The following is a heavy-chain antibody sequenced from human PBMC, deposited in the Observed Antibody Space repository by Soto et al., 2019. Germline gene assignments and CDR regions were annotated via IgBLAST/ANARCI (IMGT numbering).Heavy chain of an antibody. CDR3: ARDSSQGYSYYGTHV. CDR1: GGSISSGGYY. V-gene: IGHV4-30-4*08. Sequence: SETLSLTCTVSGGSISSGGYYWSWIRQHPGKGLEWIGYIYYSGSTYYNPSLKSRLTISIDTSKNQFSLKLRSVTVADTAGDYCARDSSQGYSYYGTHVWGQGTTVTVS. J-gene: IGHJ6*02. D-gene: IGHD3-22*01. CDR2: IYYSGST.